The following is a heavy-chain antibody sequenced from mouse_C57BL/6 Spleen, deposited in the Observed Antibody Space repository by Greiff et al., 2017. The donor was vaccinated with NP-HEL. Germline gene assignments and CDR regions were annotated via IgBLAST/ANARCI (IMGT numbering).Heavy chain of an antibody. V-gene: IGHV1-19*01. Sequence: EVQLQQSGPVLVKPGASVKMSCKASGYTFTDYYMNWVKQSHGKSLEWIGVINPYNGGTSYNQKFKGKATLTVDKSSSTAYMELNSLTSEDSAVFYCARKDYGSSYPYWYFDVWGTGTTVTVCS. CDR2: INPYNGGT. CDR3: ARKDYGSSYPYWYFDV. J-gene: IGHJ1*03. CDR1: GYTFTDYY. D-gene: IGHD1-1*01.